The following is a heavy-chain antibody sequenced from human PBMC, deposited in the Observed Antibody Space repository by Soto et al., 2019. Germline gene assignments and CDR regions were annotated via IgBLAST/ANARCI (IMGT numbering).Heavy chain of an antibody. CDR1: GFTFSTYA. CDR2: IRGSGDST. J-gene: IGHJ4*02. D-gene: IGHD6-19*01. CDR3: AKERSSGWSFDY. Sequence: EVQLLESGGGLVQPGGYLRLSCAASGFTFSTYAMNWVRQAPGKGLEWVSGIRGSGDSTYYADSVKGRFTVSRDNSKNTLYLQMNSLRAEDTAVFYCAKERSSGWSFDYWGQGTLVTVSS. V-gene: IGHV3-23*01.